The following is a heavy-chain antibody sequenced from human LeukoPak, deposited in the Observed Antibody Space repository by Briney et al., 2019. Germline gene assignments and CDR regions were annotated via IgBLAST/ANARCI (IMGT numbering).Heavy chain of an antibody. J-gene: IGHJ4*02. Sequence: GGSLRLSCTASGLSVSGNYWHWVREAPGKALEWVSIIYSDGKTLYTKSVKGRFTFSRDKSKNTFYLQMNSLRAEDTAVYFCTYGDYPLTYWGQGTLVTVSS. D-gene: IGHD4-17*01. CDR1: GLSVSGNY. CDR3: TYGDYPLTY. CDR2: IYSDGKT. V-gene: IGHV3-66*01.